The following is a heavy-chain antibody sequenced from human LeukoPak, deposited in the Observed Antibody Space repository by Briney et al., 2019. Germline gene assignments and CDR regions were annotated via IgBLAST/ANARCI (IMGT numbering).Heavy chain of an antibody. V-gene: IGHV4-30-4*01. J-gene: IGHJ4*02. CDR3: ARDLYDSSGYYY. CDR2: IYYSGST. CDR1: GGSICSGDYY. D-gene: IGHD3-22*01. Sequence: SETLSLTCTVSGGSICSGDYYWSWIRQPPGKGLEWIGYIYYSGSTYYNPSLKSRVTISVDTSKNQFSLKLSSVTAADTAVYYCARDLYDSSGYYYWGQGTLVTVSS.